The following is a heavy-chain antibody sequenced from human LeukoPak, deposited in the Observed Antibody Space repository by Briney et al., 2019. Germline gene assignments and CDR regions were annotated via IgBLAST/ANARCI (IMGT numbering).Heavy chain of an antibody. CDR2: INTDGSSL. D-gene: IGHD3-22*01. V-gene: IGHV3-74*01. CDR3: ARRINYYDSSGYYYVRYFDS. J-gene: IGHJ4*02. CDR1: GFTFSSYW. Sequence: HPGGSLRLSCAASGFTFSSYWMYWVRQAPGKGPVWVARINTDGSSLNYADSVKGRFTISRDNAKNTLYLQMNSLGAEDTAVYYCARRINYYDSSGYYYVRYFDSWGQGTLVTVSS.